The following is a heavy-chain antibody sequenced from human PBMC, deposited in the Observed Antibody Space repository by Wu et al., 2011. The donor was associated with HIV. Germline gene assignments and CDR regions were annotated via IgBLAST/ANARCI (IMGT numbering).Heavy chain of an antibody. CDR2: INPKNGVT. CDR3: ARVMESKGGSWPADY. D-gene: IGHD6-13*01. CDR1: GYTFSDYY. V-gene: IGHV1-2*02. Sequence: QVQLVQSGTEVKKPGASVKVSCKASGYTFSDYYMHWVRQAPGHGLEWMGWINPKNGVTVYAQEFEGRVTMTTDTSINTGYMDLSRLRSDDTAVYFCARVMESKGGSWPADYWGQGTLVTVSS. J-gene: IGHJ4*02.